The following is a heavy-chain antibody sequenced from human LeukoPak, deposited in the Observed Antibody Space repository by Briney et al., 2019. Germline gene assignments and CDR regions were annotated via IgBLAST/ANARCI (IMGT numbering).Heavy chain of an antibody. CDR3: ARDLDGSGSGIFDY. V-gene: IGHV1-2*02. Sequence: ASVKVPCKTSGYTFSGYYIHWVRQAPGQGLEWMGWINPNSGGTNSAQKFQGRVTMTRDMSISTAYMDLSSLRGDDTAVYYCARDLDGSGSGIFDYWGQGTLVTASS. J-gene: IGHJ4*02. D-gene: IGHD3-10*01. CDR1: GYTFSGYY. CDR2: INPNSGGT.